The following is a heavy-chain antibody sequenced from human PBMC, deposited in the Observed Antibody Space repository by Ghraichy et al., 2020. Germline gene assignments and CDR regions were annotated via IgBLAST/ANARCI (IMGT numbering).Heavy chain of an antibody. CDR3: AKMTTVTTLAWYFGL. V-gene: IGHV3-23*01. D-gene: IGHD4-17*01. CDR1: GFTFSNYA. Sequence: LSLTCVASGFTFSNYAMSWVRQAPGQGLEWVSVISGSGGSTDYADSVKGRFTISRDNSKNTLYLQMNSLRAEDTAVYYCAKMTTVTTLAWYFGLWGRGTLVTVSS. J-gene: IGHJ2*01. CDR2: ISGSGGST.